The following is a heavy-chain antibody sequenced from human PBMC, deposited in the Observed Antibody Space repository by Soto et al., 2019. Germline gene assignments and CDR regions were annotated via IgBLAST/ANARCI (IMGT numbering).Heavy chain of an antibody. V-gene: IGHV6-1*01. CDR1: GDSVSSNSAA. D-gene: IGHD4-17*01. CDR2: TYYRSKWYN. CDR3: ARDPNYGGRPNWFDP. Sequence: PSQTLSLTCAISGDSVSSNSAAWNWIRQSPSRGLKWLGRTYYRSKWYNDYAISVKSRITINPDTSKNQFSPQLNSVTPEDTAVYYCARDPNYGGRPNWFDPWGQGTLVTVSS. J-gene: IGHJ5*02.